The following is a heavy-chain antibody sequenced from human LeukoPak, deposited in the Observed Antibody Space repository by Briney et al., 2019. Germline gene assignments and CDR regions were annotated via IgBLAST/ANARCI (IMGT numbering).Heavy chain of an antibody. J-gene: IGHJ6*02. V-gene: IGHV3-30-3*01. D-gene: IGHD3-22*01. CDR3: ARTLVVVMYYGMDV. CDR2: ISYDGSNK. Sequence: GGSLRLSCAASGFTFSSYAMHWVRQAPGKGLEWVAVISYDGSNKYYADSVKGRFTISRDNSKNTLYLQMNSLRAEDTAVYYCARTLVVVMYYGMDVWGQGTTVTVSS. CDR1: GFTFSSYA.